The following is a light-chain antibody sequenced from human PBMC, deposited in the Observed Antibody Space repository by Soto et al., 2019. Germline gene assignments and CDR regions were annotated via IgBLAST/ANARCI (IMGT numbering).Light chain of an antibody. CDR3: QQYDDLPIT. V-gene: IGKV1-33*01. J-gene: IGKJ5*01. CDR1: RDIDKF. CDR2: DAS. Sequence: DIQMTQSPSSQSASVRARVTITVQASRDIDKFLNWYQQKPGKAPKLLIDDASNLATGVPSRFSGSGSGTHFTFTISSLQPEDVATYYCQQYDDLPITFGQGTRLEIK.